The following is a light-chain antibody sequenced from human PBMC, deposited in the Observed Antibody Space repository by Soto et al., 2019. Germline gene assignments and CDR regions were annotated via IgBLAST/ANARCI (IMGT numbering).Light chain of an antibody. J-gene: IGKJ2*01. CDR3: QKYGTSLT. Sequence: EIVLTQSPGTLSLSPGERATLSCRASQSVTSNYLAWYQHKPGQAPRCLIYGAASRSTGIPDRFSGSGSGTYFTLTSSRLEPEVFTLYYCQKYGTSLTFGQGTKLEIK. CDR2: GAA. CDR1: QSVTSNY. V-gene: IGKV3-20*01.